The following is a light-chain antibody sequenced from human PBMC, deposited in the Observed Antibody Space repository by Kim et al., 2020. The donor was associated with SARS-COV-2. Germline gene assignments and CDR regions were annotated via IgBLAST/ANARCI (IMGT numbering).Light chain of an antibody. Sequence: GKSVTLSCPPDSGPIASNFVQWFHQRPGSSPTTVIFEDDRRPSGVPDRFSGSVDVSSNSASLPISGLKTEDEADYYCQSFDSSTWVFGGGTKLTVL. CDR2: EDD. CDR3: QSFDSSTWV. CDR1: SGPIASNF. J-gene: IGLJ3*02. V-gene: IGLV6-57*01.